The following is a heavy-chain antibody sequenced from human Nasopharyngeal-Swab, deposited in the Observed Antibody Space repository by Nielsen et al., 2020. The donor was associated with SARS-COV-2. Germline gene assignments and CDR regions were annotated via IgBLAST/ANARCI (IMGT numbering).Heavy chain of an antibody. J-gene: IGHJ6*02. CDR3: ARGRQIWSGYQDYYYGMDV. D-gene: IGHD3-3*01. V-gene: IGHV4-34*01. CDR2: INHSGST. Sequence: QTLSLTCAVYGGSFSGYYWSWIRQPPGKGLEWIGEINHSGSTNYNPSLKSRVTISVDTSKNQFSLKLSSVTAADTAVYYCARGRQIWSGYQDYYYGMDVWGQGTTVTVSS. CDR1: GGSFSGYY.